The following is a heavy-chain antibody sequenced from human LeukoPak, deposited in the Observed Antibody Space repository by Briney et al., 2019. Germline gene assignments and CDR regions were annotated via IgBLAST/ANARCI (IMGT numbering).Heavy chain of an antibody. D-gene: IGHD3-3*01. J-gene: IGHJ4*02. V-gene: IGHV3-23*01. CDR2: ISGSGGST. CDR3: ASPRITIFGVITRTSFDY. Sequence: SGGSLRLSCAASGFTFSSYAMSWVRQAPGKGLEWVSAISGSGGSTYYADPVKGRFTISRDNSKNTLYLQMNSLRAEDTAVYYCASPRITIFGVITRTSFDYWGQGTLVTVSS. CDR1: GFTFSSYA.